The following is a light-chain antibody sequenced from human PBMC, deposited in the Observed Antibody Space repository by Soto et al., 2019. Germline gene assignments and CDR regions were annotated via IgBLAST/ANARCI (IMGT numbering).Light chain of an antibody. CDR3: CSFAGGYTLDVV. J-gene: IGLJ2*01. Sequence: QSALTQPASVSGSPGQSITISCTGTSSDVGGYDYVSWYQQHPGKAPKLMIYEVAQRPSGVPDRFSGSKSGNTASLTISGLQAEDEADYYCCSFAGGYTLDVVFGGGTKVTVL. V-gene: IGLV2-11*01. CDR2: EVA. CDR1: SSDVGGYDY.